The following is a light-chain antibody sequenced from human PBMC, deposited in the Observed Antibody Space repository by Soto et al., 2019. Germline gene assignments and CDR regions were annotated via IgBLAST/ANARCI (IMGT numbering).Light chain of an antibody. CDR3: QQYGSSPWT. CDR1: QSGSSSY. CDR2: GAS. V-gene: IGKV3-20*01. J-gene: IGKJ1*01. Sequence: EIVLTQSPGTLSLSPGERATLSFRASQSGSSSYVAWYQQKPGQAPTLLIDGASSRATGIPDRFSGSGSGTDFTLTISRLEAEDFAVYYCQQYGSSPWTFGEGTKVEIK.